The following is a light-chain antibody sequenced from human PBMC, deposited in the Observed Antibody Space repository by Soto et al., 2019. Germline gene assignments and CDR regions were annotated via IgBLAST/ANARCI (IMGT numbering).Light chain of an antibody. J-gene: IGLJ1*01. Sequence: QSVLTQPPSASGSPGQSVTISCTGTTSDIGAYNYVSWYQQRPGKAPKLIIYEVTRRPSGVPDRIFGSKSYTTASLTVSGLQAEDEADYYCSSFAPGRIYVFGSGTKVTVL. CDR2: EVT. V-gene: IGLV2-8*01. CDR1: TSDIGAYNY. CDR3: SSFAPGRIYV.